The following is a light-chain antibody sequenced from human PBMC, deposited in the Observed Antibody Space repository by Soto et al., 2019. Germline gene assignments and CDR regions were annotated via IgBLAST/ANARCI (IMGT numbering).Light chain of an antibody. V-gene: IGKV3D-15*01. CDR2: GAS. CDR1: QSVSNN. J-gene: IGKJ5*01. CDR3: QQYNNWPIT. Sequence: EIVLTQSPGTLSLSPGERATLSCRTSQSVSNNYLAWYQQKPGQAPRLLIYGASTRASDTPARFSGSGSVTEFALTISSLQSEDFAVYYCQQYNNWPITFGQGTRLEI.